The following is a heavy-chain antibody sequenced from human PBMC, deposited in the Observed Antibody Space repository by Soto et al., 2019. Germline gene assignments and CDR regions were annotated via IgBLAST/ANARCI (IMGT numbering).Heavy chain of an antibody. D-gene: IGHD2-2*01. V-gene: IGHV1-69*13. CDR2: IIPIFGTA. Sequence: GASVKVSCKASGGTFSSYAISWVRQAPGHGLEWMGGIIPIFGTANYAQKFQGRVTITADESTSTAYMELSSLRSEDTAVYYCARDWTGVLSSTIVLYGMDVWGQGTTVTVSS. J-gene: IGHJ6*02. CDR1: GGTFSSYA. CDR3: ARDWTGVLSSTIVLYGMDV.